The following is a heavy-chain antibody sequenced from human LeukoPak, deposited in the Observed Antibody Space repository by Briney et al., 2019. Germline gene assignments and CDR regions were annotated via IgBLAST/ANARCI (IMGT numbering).Heavy chain of an antibody. D-gene: IGHD6-13*01. J-gene: IGHJ3*02. CDR1: GGSVSSGDYY. Sequence: SQTLSLTCTVSGGSVSSGDYYWNWIRQPPGKGLEWIGYIYYSGNTYYNPSLKSRLTVSVDTSKNQFSLQLTSVTAADTAVYYCARARRFAAAGTTAFDIWGQGTMVTVSS. CDR2: IYYSGNT. V-gene: IGHV4-30-4*08. CDR3: ARARRFAAAGTTAFDI.